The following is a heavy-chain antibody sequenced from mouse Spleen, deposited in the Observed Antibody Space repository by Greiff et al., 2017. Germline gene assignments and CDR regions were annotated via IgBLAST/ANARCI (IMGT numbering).Heavy chain of an antibody. CDR1: GYSITSGYY. CDR2: ISYDGSN. V-gene: IGHV3-6*01. J-gene: IGHJ1*01. Sequence: EVQLVESGPGLVKPSQSLSLTCSVTGYSITSGYYWNWIRQFPGNKLEWMGYISYDGSNNYNPSLKNRISITRDTSKNQFFLKLNSVTTEDTATYYCAREGGWDYWYFDVWGAGTTVTVSS. D-gene: IGHD3-3*01. CDR3: AREGGWDYWYFDV.